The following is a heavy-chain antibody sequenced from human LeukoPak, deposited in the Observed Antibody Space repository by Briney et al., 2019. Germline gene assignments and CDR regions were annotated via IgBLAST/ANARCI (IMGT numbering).Heavy chain of an antibody. CDR1: GFTFRKYW. Sequence: GGSLRLSCTASGFTFRKYWLHWVRQAPGKGLVWVSRINPDDGSTSYADSVKGRFTISRDSAKSTLYLEMNSLRAEDTAVFYCAKDGVILAPGIYWYMDVWGRGTTVTVSS. CDR2: INPDDGST. J-gene: IGHJ6*03. V-gene: IGHV3-74*01. D-gene: IGHD3-16*02. CDR3: AKDGVILAPGIYWYMDV.